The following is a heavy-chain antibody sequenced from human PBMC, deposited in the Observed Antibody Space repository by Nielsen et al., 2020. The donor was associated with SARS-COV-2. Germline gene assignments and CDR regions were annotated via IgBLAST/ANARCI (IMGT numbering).Heavy chain of an antibody. D-gene: IGHD3/OR15-3a*01. J-gene: IGHJ6*02. CDR1: GYTFTDYY. Sequence: ASVKVSCKASGYTFTDYYIHWVRPATGQGLEWMGRINPYSGGTNYAQKFQGTVTMTRDASISTVYMELTSDDTAVYYCARARATIFGLVMSYGMDVWGQGTTVAVSS. CDR2: INPYSGGT. V-gene: IGHV1-2*06. CDR3: ARARATIFGLVMSYGMDV.